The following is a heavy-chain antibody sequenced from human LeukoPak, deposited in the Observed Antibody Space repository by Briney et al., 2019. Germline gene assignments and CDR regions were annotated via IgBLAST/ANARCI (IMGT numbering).Heavy chain of an antibody. V-gene: IGHV4-30-4*08. CDR3: ARLSLYCSSTSCYTLFDY. CDR1: GASISPYY. Sequence: SETLSLTCTVSGASISPYYWSWIRQPPGKGLEWIGYIYYSGSTYYNPSLKSRVTISVDTSKNQFSLKLSSVTAADTAVYYCARLSLYCSSTSCYTLFDYWGQGTLVTVSS. D-gene: IGHD2-2*02. J-gene: IGHJ4*02. CDR2: IYYSGST.